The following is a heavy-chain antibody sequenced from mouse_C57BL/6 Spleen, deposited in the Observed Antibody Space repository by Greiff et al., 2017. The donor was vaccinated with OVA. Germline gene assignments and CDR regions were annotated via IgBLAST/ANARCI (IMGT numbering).Heavy chain of an antibody. Sequence: VQLQQSGPELVKPGASVKISCKASGYSFTDYNMNWVKQSNGKSLEWIGVINPNYGTTSYNQKFKGKATLTVDQSSSTAYMQLNSLTSEDSAVYYCARSDYYGSSYEGYAMDYWGQGTSVTVSS. CDR1: GYSFTDYN. CDR3: ARSDYYGSSYEGYAMDY. J-gene: IGHJ4*01. V-gene: IGHV1-39*01. CDR2: INPNYGTT. D-gene: IGHD1-1*01.